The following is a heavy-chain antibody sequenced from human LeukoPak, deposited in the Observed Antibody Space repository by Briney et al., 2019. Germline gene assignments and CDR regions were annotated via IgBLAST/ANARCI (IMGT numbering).Heavy chain of an antibody. Sequence: GGSLRLSCAASGFTFSSYAMSWVRQAPGKGLEWVANIKQDGSEKYYVDSVKGRFTISRDNAKNSLYLQMNSLRAEDTAVYYCARGGSDFWSGYFDYWGQGTLVTVSS. CDR3: ARGGSDFWSGYFDY. CDR1: GFTFSSYA. J-gene: IGHJ4*02. D-gene: IGHD3-3*01. V-gene: IGHV3-7*01. CDR2: IKQDGSEK.